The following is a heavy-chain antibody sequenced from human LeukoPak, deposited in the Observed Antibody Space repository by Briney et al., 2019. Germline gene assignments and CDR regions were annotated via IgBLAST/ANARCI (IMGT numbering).Heavy chain of an antibody. CDR3: ARDGKHLVPMGY. CDR2: IYYSGST. CDR1: GGSISSYY. J-gene: IGHJ4*02. Sequence: PSEPLSLTCTVSGGSISSYYWSWIRQPPGKGLEWIGYIYYSGSTNYNPSLKSRVTISVDTSKNQFSLKLSSVTAADTAVYYCARDGKHLVPMGYWGQGTLVTVSS. D-gene: IGHD6-13*01. V-gene: IGHV4-59*12.